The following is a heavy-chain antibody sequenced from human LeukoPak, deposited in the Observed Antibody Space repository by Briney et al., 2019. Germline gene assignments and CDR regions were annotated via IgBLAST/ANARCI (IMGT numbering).Heavy chain of an antibody. CDR2: IYHSGST. CDR3: ARAYGVLLVVQTLSWFDP. Sequence: SETLSLTCTVSGYSISSGYYWGWIRQPPGKGLEWIGSIYHSGSTHYNPPLKSRVTISVDTSKNQFSLKLSSVTAADTAVYYCARAYGVLLVVQTLSWFDPWGRGTLVTVSS. J-gene: IGHJ5*02. CDR1: GYSISSGYY. V-gene: IGHV4-38-2*02. D-gene: IGHD2-2*01.